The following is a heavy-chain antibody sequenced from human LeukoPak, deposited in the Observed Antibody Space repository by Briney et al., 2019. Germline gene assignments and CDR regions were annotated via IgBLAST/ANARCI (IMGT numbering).Heavy chain of an antibody. CDR2: ISLSGST. D-gene: IGHD5-12*01. CDR3: AGRYSGYADY. Sequence: SETLSLTCTVSGGSISSSYWTWIRQPAGRGLEWIGRISLSGSTNYNPSLKSRVTMSVDTSQNQFSLKLSSVTAADTAVYYCAGRYSGYADYWGQGTLVTVS. J-gene: IGHJ4*02. V-gene: IGHV4-4*07. CDR1: GGSISSSY.